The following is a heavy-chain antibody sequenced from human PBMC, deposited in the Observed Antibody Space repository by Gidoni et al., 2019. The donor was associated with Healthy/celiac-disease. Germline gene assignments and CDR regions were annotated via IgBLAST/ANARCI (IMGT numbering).Heavy chain of an antibody. J-gene: IGHJ4*02. Sequence: QVQLVESRGGLVQPGSSLRLSCASSGFTFSSYAMHWVRKAPGKGLEWVAFISYDGSNKYYADSVKGRFTISRDNSKNTLYLQMNSLRAEDTAVYYCARGIGRESYYFDYWGQGTLVTVSS. CDR2: ISYDGSNK. CDR3: ARGIGRESYYFDY. CDR1: GFTFSSYA. V-gene: IGHV3-30-3*01. D-gene: IGHD3-10*01.